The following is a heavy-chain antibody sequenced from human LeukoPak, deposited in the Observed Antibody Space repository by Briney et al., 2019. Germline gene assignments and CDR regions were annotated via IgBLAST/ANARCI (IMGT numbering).Heavy chain of an antibody. CDR3: ARGFTTFQWLDL. Sequence: SETLSLTCTVSGGSISSYYWNWVRQPPGKGLEWVGFVYYRGTTNYNPSLKSRVTMSTDTSKNQFSLKLSSVTAADTAAYYCARGFTTFQWLDLWGRGTLVTVSS. J-gene: IGHJ2*01. D-gene: IGHD3-9*01. CDR2: VYYRGTT. CDR1: GGSISSYY. V-gene: IGHV4-59*08.